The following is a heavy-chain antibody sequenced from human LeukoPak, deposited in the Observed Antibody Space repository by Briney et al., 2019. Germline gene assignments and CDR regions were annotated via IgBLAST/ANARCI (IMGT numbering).Heavy chain of an antibody. V-gene: IGHV3-23*01. CDR3: AKRGEWELTHPYYFDY. CDR1: GFTFSSYA. D-gene: IGHD1-26*01. Sequence: GGSLRLSCAASGFTFSSYAMSWVRQAPGKGLEWVSTISGSGGSTYYADSVKGRFTISRDNSKNTLYLQMNSLRAEDTAVYYCAKRGEWELTHPYYFDYWGQGTLVTVSS. CDR2: ISGSGGST. J-gene: IGHJ4*02.